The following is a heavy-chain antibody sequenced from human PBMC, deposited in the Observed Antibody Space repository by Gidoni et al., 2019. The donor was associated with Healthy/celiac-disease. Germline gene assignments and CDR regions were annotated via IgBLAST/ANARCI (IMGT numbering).Heavy chain of an antibody. CDR1: GFTFRSYA. Sequence: QVQLVESGGGVVQPGRSLRLSCAASGFTFRSYAMHWVRQAPGKGLEWVAVISYDGSNKYYADSVKGRFTISRDNSKNTLYLQMNSLRAEDTAVYYCARVGTTVTPNDAFDIWGQGTMVTVSS. CDR3: ARVGTTVTPNDAFDI. D-gene: IGHD4-17*01. V-gene: IGHV3-30*04. CDR2: ISYDGSNK. J-gene: IGHJ3*02.